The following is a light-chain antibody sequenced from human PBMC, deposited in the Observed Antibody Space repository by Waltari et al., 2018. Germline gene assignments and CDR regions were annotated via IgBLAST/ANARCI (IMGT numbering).Light chain of an antibody. V-gene: IGKV2-30*02. Sequence: DVVLTQFPLSLPVSLGQPASISCRSSRSLVHSDGNTRLAWFHHRPGQSPRRLIYHVSKQESGVPDRFSGSGSDTGFTLRITRVEAEDVGIYYCAQTTFWPHTFGQGTKLEI. CDR2: HVS. J-gene: IGKJ2*01. CDR3: AQTTFWPHT. CDR1: RSLVHSDGNTR.